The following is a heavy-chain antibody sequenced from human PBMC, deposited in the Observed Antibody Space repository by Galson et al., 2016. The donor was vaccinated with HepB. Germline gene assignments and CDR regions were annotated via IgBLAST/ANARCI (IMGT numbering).Heavy chain of an antibody. CDR3: ARGRGLVPDY. D-gene: IGHD6-13*01. Sequence: KDYAESVKGRFTVSRDNSKNTLNLQMNSLRLEDTAVYYCARGRGLVPDYWGQGTLAIVSS. V-gene: IGHV3-30*01. CDR2: K. J-gene: IGHJ4*02.